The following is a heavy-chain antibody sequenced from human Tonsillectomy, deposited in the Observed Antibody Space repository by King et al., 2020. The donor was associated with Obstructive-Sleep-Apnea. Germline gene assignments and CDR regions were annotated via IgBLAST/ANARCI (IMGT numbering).Heavy chain of an antibody. V-gene: IGHV4-39*07. CDR2: ISYTGST. J-gene: IGHJ4*02. Sequence: LQLQESGPGLVKPSETLSLTCTVSGGSISTSSYYWGWIRQPPGKGLEWIGTISYTGSTYYNPSLKSRVTISVDTSKNQFSLTLSSVTAADTAVYYCARIFSLGGSSGWTDYWGQGTLVTVSS. CDR3: ARIFSLGGSSGWTDY. D-gene: IGHD3-22*01. CDR1: GGSISTSSYY.